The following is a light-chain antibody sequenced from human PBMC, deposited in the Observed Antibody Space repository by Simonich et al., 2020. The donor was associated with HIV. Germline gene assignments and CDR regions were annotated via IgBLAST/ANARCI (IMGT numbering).Light chain of an antibody. CDR3: QQYNDWPPWT. CDR2: GAS. CDR1: QSVSSN. J-gene: IGKJ1*01. V-gene: IGKV3-15*01. Sequence: EIVMTQSPATLSVSPGERATLTCRASQSVSSNLAWYPQKPGQAPRLLIYGASTRATGIPDRFSGGGDGTEFTLTISSMQSEDFAVYYCQQYNDWPPWTFGQGTKVEIK.